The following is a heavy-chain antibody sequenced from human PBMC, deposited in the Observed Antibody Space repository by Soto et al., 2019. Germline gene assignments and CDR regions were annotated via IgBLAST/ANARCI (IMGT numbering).Heavy chain of an antibody. CDR2: TYDRSKWYK. CDR3: ARDIAARPRWFDP. CDR1: GDSVSSNSAA. D-gene: IGHD6-6*01. J-gene: IGHJ5*02. V-gene: IGHV6-1*01. Sequence: SQTLSLTCAISGDSVSSNSAAWNWIRQSPSRGLEWLGRTYDRSKWYKDYAVSVKSRITINPDTSKNQLSLQLNSVTPDDTAVYYCARDIAARPRWFDPWGQGTLVTVSS.